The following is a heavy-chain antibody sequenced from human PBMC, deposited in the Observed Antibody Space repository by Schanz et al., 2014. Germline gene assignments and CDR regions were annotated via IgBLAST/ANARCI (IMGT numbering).Heavy chain of an antibody. CDR1: GYTFTSFA. D-gene: IGHD1-26*01. Sequence: QVQLVQSGSELKKPGASVKVSCKASGYTFTSFAMNWVRQAPGQGLEWMGWVSAYNGHTNYAQNFQGRVTMTTDTSTSTVSMELRSLRSDDTAVYYCARDRDQWDGNYLDYWGQGTLVTVSS. J-gene: IGHJ4*02. CDR2: VSAYNGHT. V-gene: IGHV1-18*01. CDR3: ARDRDQWDGNYLDY.